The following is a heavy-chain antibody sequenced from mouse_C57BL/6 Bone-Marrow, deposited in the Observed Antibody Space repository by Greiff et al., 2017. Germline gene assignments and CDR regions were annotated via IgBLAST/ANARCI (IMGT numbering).Heavy chain of an antibody. D-gene: IGHD2-4*01. J-gene: IGHJ3*01. CDR3: ASGDYPAWFAY. CDR2: IYPGGGYT. Sequence: LVESGAELVRPGTSVKMSCKASGYTFTNYWIGWAKQRPGHGLEWIGDIYPGGGYTNYNEKFKGKATLTADKSSSTAYMQFSSLTSEDSAIYYCASGDYPAWFAYWGQGTLVTVSA. V-gene: IGHV1-63*01. CDR1: GYTFTNYW.